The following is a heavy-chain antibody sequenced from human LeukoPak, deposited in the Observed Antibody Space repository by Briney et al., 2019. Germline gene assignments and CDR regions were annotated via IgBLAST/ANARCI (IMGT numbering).Heavy chain of an antibody. Sequence: SETLSLTCSVSNYSISTDYYWGWIRQPPGKGLEWIGTMYHSGSTYYNPSLKSRVTISVDTSKNQFSLKLSSVTAADTAVYYCARMYYYPASLYVYGGYDLVNWGQGTLVTVSS. CDR3: ARMYYYPASLYVYGGYDLVN. V-gene: IGHV4-38-2*02. J-gene: IGHJ4*02. CDR1: NYSISTDYY. D-gene: IGHD3-10*01. CDR2: MYHSGST.